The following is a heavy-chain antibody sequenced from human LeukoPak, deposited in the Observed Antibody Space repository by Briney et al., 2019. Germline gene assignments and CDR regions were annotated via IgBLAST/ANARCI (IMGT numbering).Heavy chain of an antibody. Sequence: SETLSLTCTVSGGSISSNHYYWGWIRQPPGKGLEWIGSIYYSGSTYYNPSLKSRVTISIDTSNNQFSLRLNSVTAADTAVYYCARSGLLWFGEKWDYWGQGTLVTVSS. J-gene: IGHJ4*02. CDR2: IYYSGST. CDR3: ARSGLLWFGEKWDY. CDR1: GGSISSNHYY. V-gene: IGHV4-39*07. D-gene: IGHD3-10*01.